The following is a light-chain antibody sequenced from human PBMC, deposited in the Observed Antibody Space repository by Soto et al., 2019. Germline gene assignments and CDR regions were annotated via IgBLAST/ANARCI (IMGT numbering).Light chain of an antibody. J-gene: IGLJ1*01. CDR2: DVS. V-gene: IGLV2-14*01. CDR1: SSDVGGYNY. Sequence: LAQPASGYGSPGQSITISCTETSSDVGGYNYVSWYQQHPGKAPKFMIYDVSNRPSGVSTRFSGSKSGNTASLTISGLQAEDEADYYCNSYTTSNTRQIVFGTGTKVTVL. CDR3: NSYTTSNTRQIV.